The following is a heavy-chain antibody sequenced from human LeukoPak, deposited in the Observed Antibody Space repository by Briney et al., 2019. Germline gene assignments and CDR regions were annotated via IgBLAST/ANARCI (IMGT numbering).Heavy chain of an antibody. D-gene: IGHD6-19*01. V-gene: IGHV3-23*01. CDR3: AKDSSGWYRVSHFDY. CDR1: GFTFSSYA. Sequence: GGSLRLSCAASGFTFSSYAMSWVRQAPGKGLEWVSAISGSGGSTYYADSVKGRFTISRDNSKNTLYLQMNSLRAEDTAVYYCAKDSSGWYRVSHFDYWGQGTLVTVSS. CDR2: ISGSGGST. J-gene: IGHJ4*02.